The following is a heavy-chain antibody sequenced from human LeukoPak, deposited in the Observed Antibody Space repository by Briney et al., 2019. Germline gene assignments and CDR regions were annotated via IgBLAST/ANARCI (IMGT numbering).Heavy chain of an antibody. CDR3: ASTVTTDY. V-gene: IGHV3-23*01. J-gene: IGHJ4*02. D-gene: IGHD4-17*01. CDR1: GFTFSSYA. CDR2: ISGSGGTT. Sequence: GGSLRLSCAASGFTFSSYAMSWVRQAPGKGLEWVSGISGSGGTTYYADSVKGRFTISRDNAKNSLYLQMNSLRAEDTAVYYCASTVTTDYWGQGTLVTVSS.